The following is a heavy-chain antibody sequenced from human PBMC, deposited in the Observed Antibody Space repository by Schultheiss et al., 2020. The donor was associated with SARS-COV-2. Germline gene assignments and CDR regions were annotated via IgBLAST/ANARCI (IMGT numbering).Heavy chain of an antibody. Sequence: SQTLSLTCTVSGASLSSGSYWSWIRQTAGKGLEWIGRIYTSGSTNYNPSLKSRVTISVDTSKNQFSLKLSSVTAADTAMYYCARDPASGYPPDVWGKGTTVTVSS. J-gene: IGHJ6*04. CDR2: IYTSGST. D-gene: IGHD5-12*01. CDR1: GASLSSGSY. V-gene: IGHV4-61*02. CDR3: ARDPASGYPPDV.